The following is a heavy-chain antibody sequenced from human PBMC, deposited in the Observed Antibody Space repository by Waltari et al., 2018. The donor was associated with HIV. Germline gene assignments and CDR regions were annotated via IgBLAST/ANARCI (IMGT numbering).Heavy chain of an antibody. CDR3: VKDAYYFDDTTRRYGLDV. V-gene: IGHV3-9*01. J-gene: IGHJ6*02. D-gene: IGHD3-22*01. Sequence: EVQLVEFGGGLVQPGRSLRLSCAASGFRFNNYGMHWVRQAPGKGLEWVSGINGSGSGREYAASVKGRFSVSRDNAKNSLFLQMNSLRPEDTAVYYCVKDAYYFDDTTRRYGLDVWGQGTTVTVSS. CDR2: INGSGSGR. CDR1: GFRFNNYG.